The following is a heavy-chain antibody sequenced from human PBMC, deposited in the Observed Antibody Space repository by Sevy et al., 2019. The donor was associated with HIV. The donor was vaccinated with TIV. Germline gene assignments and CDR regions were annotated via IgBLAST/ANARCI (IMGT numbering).Heavy chain of an antibody. Sequence: GGSLRLSCAASGFTFDDYAMHWVRQAPGKGLEWVSGISWNSGSIGYADSVKGRFTISRDNAKNSQYLQMNSLRAEDTALYYCAKALVGATQSYYYYYGMDVWGQGTTVTVSS. CDR1: GFTFDDYA. CDR3: AKALVGATQSYYYYYGMDV. CDR2: ISWNSGSI. V-gene: IGHV3-9*01. J-gene: IGHJ6*02. D-gene: IGHD1-26*01.